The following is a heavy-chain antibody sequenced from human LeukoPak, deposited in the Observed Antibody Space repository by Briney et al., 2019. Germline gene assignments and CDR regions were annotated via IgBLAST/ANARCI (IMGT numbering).Heavy chain of an antibody. J-gene: IGHJ5*02. CDR3: ARETGRYNWNYSWFDP. V-gene: IGHV4-59*01. D-gene: IGHD1-7*01. CDR2: IYYSGST. CDR1: GGSISSYY. Sequence: KPSETLSLACTVSGGSISSYYWGWVRQPPGKGLGWNGYIYYSGSTNYNPSRKSRVTISVDKSKNQFSLKLSSVTAADTVVYYCARETGRYNWNYSWFDPWGQGTLVTVSS.